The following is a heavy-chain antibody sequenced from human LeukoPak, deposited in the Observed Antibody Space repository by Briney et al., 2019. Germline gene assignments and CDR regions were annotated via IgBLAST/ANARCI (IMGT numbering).Heavy chain of an antibody. V-gene: IGHV1-18*04. Sequence: ASVKVSCKASGYAFTGYYMHWMRQAPGQGLEWMGWISAYNGNTNYAQKLQGRVTMTTDTSTSTAYMELRSLRSDDTAVYYCARDEGYYDSSGYPGHWGQGILVTVSS. CDR2: ISAYNGNT. CDR1: GYAFTGYY. CDR3: ARDEGYYDSSGYPGH. J-gene: IGHJ1*01. D-gene: IGHD3-22*01.